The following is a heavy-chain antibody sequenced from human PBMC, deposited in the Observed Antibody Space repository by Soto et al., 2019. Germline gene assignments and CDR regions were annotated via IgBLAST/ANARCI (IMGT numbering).Heavy chain of an antibody. V-gene: IGHV1-18*01. CDR2: ISAYNGNT. Sequence: GASVKVSCKASGYTFTSYGISWVRQAPGQGLEWMGWISAYNGNTNYAQKLQGRVTMTTDTSTSTAYMELRSLRSDDTAVYYCARDPQYANYYDSSGYYYRDGMGVWGQGTTVTVSS. CDR1: GYTFTSYG. CDR3: ARDPQYANYYDSSGYYYRDGMGV. J-gene: IGHJ6*02. D-gene: IGHD3-22*01.